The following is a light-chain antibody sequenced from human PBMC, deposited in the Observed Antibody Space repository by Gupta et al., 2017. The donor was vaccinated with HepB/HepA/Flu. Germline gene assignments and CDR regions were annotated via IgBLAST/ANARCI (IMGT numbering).Light chain of an antibody. Sequence: QPVLTQPPSVSGTPGQTVTISCSGSSSNIETNYVHWYQQLPGTAPKLLIYSTNQRPSGVPDRFSCSKSGTSASLAISGLRSEDEADYYCESWDDFCNGPRVFGGGTKLTVL. J-gene: IGLJ2*01. CDR1: SSNIETNY. CDR3: ESWDDFCNGPRV. V-gene: IGLV1-47*02. CDR2: STN.